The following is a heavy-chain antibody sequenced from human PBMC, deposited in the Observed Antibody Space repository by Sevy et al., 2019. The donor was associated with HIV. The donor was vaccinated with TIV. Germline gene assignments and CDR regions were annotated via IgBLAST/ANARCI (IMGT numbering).Heavy chain of an antibody. J-gene: IGHJ4*02. V-gene: IGHV1-18*01. Sequence: VSVKVSCKASGYTFTSYGISWVRQAPGQGLEWMGWISAYNGNTNYAQKLQGRVTMTTDISTSTAYMELRSLRSDDTAVYYCARDTPAMGIDFWSGYYTQPFDYWGQGTLVTVSS. D-gene: IGHD3-3*01. CDR2: ISAYNGNT. CDR3: ARDTPAMGIDFWSGYYTQPFDY. CDR1: GYTFTSYG.